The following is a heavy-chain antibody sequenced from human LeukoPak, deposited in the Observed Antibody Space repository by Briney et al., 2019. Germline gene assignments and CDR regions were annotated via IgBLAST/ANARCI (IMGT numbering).Heavy chain of an antibody. CDR1: GFTFSSYS. CDR2: ISSSSSYI. D-gene: IGHD5-24*01. CDR3: AASRDGYRHYYYYMDV. J-gene: IGHJ6*03. V-gene: IGHV3-21*01. Sequence: GGSLRLSCAASGFTFSSYSMNWVRQAPGKGLEWVSSISSSSSYIYYADSVKGRFTISRDNAKNSLYLQMNSLRAEDTAVYYCAASRDGYRHYYYYMDVWGKGTTVTVPS.